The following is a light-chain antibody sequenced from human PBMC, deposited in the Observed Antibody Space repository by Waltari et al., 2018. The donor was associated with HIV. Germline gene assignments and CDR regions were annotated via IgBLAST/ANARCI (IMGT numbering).Light chain of an antibody. V-gene: IGLV3-10*01. CDR3: YSRDTSGIHFV. J-gene: IGLJ1*01. Sequence: SYELTQTLSETVSPGQTDRIPCPGEAFTKKSAYWSQQTSGQAPILVIYDDTKRPSGIPERFSGSTSGTMATLTISGAQVEDEADYYCYSRDTSGIHFVFGTGTKVTVL. CDR2: DDT. CDR1: AFTKKS.